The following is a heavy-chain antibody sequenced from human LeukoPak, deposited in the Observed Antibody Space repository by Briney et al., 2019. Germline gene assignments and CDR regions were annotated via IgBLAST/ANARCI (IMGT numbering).Heavy chain of an antibody. CDR2: ISTGGRTI. D-gene: IGHD2-15*01. CDR1: GFSFSAFE. Sequence: GGSQRLSCAASGFSFSAFEMNWVRQAPGKGLEWISHISTGGRTIYYADSVKGRFTISRDNAKNSLYLQMNSLRGEDTGVYYCARGSGYVLDYWTQGTLVTVSS. J-gene: IGHJ4*02. V-gene: IGHV3-48*03. CDR3: ARGSGYVLDY.